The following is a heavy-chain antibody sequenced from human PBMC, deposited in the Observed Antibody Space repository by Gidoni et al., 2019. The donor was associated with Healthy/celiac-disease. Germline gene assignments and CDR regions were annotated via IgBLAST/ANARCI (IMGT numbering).Heavy chain of an antibody. CDR3: ARGQYYYDSSGYLDY. CDR2: IYYSGST. V-gene: IGHV4-59*01. J-gene: IGHJ4*02. CDR1: GGSISSYY. Sequence: QVQLQESGPGLVKPSETLSLTCTVSGGSISSYYWSWIRQPPGKGLEWIGYIYYSGSTNYNPSLKSRVTISVDTSKNQFSLKLSSVTAADTAVYYCARGQYYYDSSGYLDYWGQGTLVTVSS. D-gene: IGHD3-22*01.